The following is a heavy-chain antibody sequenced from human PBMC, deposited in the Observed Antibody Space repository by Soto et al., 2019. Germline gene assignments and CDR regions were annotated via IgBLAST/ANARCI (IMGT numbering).Heavy chain of an antibody. J-gene: IGHJ4*02. CDR1: GFTFSSFG. CDR2: ISDDGGSK. D-gene: IGHD4-17*01. Sequence: QVLLVESGGGVVQPGRSLRISCAVSGFTFSSFGMHWVRQSQSKGLEWVAVISDDGGSKHYADSVKGRFTISRDNFNSTLYLQMDSLGPEDTAVYYCAKDRWGDVGDGNLPGYWGQGTLVTVSS. V-gene: IGHV3-30*18. CDR3: AKDRWGDVGDGNLPGY.